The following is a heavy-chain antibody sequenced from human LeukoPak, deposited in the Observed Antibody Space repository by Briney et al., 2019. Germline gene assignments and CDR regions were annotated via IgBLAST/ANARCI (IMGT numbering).Heavy chain of an antibody. D-gene: IGHD3-9*01. Sequence: ASVKVSCTASGYTFTSYAISWVRQAPGQGLEWMGWISAYNGNTNYAQKLQGRVTMTTDTSTSTAYMELRSLRSDDTAVYYCARVHFRYSDGLWNPWGQGTLVTVAS. J-gene: IGHJ5*02. CDR2: ISAYNGNT. CDR3: ARVHFRYSDGLWNP. V-gene: IGHV1-18*04. CDR1: GYTFTSYA.